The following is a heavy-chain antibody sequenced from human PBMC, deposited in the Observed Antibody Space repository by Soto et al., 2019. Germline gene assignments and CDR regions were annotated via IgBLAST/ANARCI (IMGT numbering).Heavy chain of an antibody. Sequence: PXEXRKISYKWSGYXPSTYVVVWVRHIPGKGLEWMGIICPDDSDTMYSPSFEGQVSISSDKSSSTAYLQWSSLKASETALYYCVRQTFIVGATRGYFDYWGQGTQFTVSS. CDR1: GYXPSTYV. CDR2: ICPDDSDT. J-gene: IGHJ4*02. CDR3: VRQTFIVGATRGYFDY. V-gene: IGHV5-51*01. D-gene: IGHD1-26*01.